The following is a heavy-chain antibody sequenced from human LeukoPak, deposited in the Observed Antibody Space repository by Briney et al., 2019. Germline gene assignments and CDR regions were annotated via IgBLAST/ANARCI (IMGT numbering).Heavy chain of an antibody. CDR3: ARGPRYDFWSGYYWGYFDY. CDR2: IIPIFGTA. J-gene: IGHJ4*02. CDR1: GGTLSSYA. Sequence: GASVKVSCKASGGTLSSYAISWVRQAPGQGLEWMGRIIPIFGTANYAQKFQGRVTITTDESTSTAYMELSSLRSEDTAVYYCARGPRYDFWSGYYWGYFDYWGREPWSPSP. V-gene: IGHV1-69*05. D-gene: IGHD3-3*01.